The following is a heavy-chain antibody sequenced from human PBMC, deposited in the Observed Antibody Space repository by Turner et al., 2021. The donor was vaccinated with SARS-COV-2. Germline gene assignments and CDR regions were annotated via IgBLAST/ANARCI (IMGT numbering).Heavy chain of an antibody. V-gene: IGHV3-7*01. CDR1: GFALSSSW. Sequence: EVQLVESGGGLVQPGWSRRRSCAASGFALSSSWMNWVRQAPGKGLEWVATINDAGSEEYYVGSVKGRFIISRDNAKNSMYLQMNSLRAEDTAVYYCARSSFRMYFAHWGQGTLVTVSS. D-gene: IGHD2-2*01. CDR2: INDAGSEE. J-gene: IGHJ4*02. CDR3: ARSSFRMYFAH.